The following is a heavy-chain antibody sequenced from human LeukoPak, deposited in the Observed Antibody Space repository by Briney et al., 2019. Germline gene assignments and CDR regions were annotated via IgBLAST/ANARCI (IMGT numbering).Heavy chain of an antibody. J-gene: IGHJ4*02. CDR1: GYTFTSYY. CDR2: INPSGGST. V-gene: IGHV1-46*01. D-gene: IGHD6-19*01. CDR3: ATYSSGWYEGGY. Sequence: ASVKVSCKASGYTFTSYYMHWVRQAPGQGLEWMGIINPSGGSTSYAQKFQGRVTMTRDTSTSTVYMELGSLRSEDTAVYYCATYSSGWYEGGYWGQGTLVTVSS.